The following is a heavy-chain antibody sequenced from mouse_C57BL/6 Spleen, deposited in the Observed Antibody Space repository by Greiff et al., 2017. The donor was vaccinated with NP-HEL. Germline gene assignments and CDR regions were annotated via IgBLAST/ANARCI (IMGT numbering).Heavy chain of an antibody. CDR2: ISNGGGST. CDR3: ARHYSKGYYAMDY. V-gene: IGHV5-12*01. D-gene: IGHD2-5*01. Sequence: EVQLVESGGGLVQPGGSLKLSCAASGFTFSDYYMYWVRQTPEKRLEWVAYISNGGGSTYYPDTVKGRFTISRDNAKNTLYLQMSRLKSEDTAMYYCARHYSKGYYAMDYWGQGTSVTVSS. CDR1: GFTFSDYY. J-gene: IGHJ4*01.